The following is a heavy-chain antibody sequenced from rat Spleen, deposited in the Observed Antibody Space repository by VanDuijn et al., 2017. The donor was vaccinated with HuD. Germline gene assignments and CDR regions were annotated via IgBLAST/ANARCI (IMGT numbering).Heavy chain of an antibody. J-gene: IGHJ2*01. CDR3: ATQHYYDGYYRDN. Sequence: QVQLKESGPGLVQPSQTLSLTCTVSGLSLNRYHVHWVRQPPGKGLEWMGVIWGNGDTNYKSPLKSRLSISKDTSKSQVFLKMNNLQTEDTAMYFCATQHYYDGYYRDNWGQGVMVTVSS. CDR2: IWGNGDT. V-gene: IGHV2S61*01. D-gene: IGHD1-12*03. CDR1: GLSLNRYH.